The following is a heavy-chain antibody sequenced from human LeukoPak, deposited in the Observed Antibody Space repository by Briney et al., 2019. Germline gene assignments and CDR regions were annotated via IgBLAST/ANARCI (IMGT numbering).Heavy chain of an antibody. D-gene: IGHD6-25*01. CDR1: SASTSSYY. CDR2: ISYSGSP. J-gene: IGHJ4*02. CDR3: ARVTQRNYFDY. V-gene: IGHV4-59*01. Sequence: PSETLSLTCTVSSASTSSYYSTCIRQPPGEGREWIGYISYSGSPNYSSSLKGRVTISVDTSKNQFSLRLSSVTAADTAVYYCARVTQRNYFDYWGQGTLVTVSS.